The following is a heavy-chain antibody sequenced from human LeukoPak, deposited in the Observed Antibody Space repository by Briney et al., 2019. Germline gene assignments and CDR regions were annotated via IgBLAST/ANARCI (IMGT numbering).Heavy chain of an antibody. J-gene: IGHJ4*02. CDR3: ARAQEGPDPFDC. CDR1: GFTFSSYW. CDR2: INSDGSST. Sequence: GGSLRLSCAASGFTFSSYWMHWVRQAPGKGLVWVSRINSDGSSTSYADSVKGRFTISRDNAKNTLYLQMNSLRADDTAVYYCARAQEGPDPFDCWGRGTLVTVSS. V-gene: IGHV3-74*01.